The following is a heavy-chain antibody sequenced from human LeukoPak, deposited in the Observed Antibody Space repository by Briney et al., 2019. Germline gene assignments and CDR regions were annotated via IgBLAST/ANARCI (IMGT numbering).Heavy chain of an antibody. CDR1: GGSISSYY. J-gene: IGHJ4*02. V-gene: IGHV4-59*01. CDR2: IYYSGST. Sequence: SETLSLTCTVSGGSISSYYWSRIRQPPGKGLEWIGYIYYSGSTNYNPSLKSRVTISVDTSKNQVSLKLSSVTAADTAVYYCARLIGGSSWYYFDYWGQGTLVTVSS. CDR3: ARLIGGSSWYYFDY. D-gene: IGHD6-13*01.